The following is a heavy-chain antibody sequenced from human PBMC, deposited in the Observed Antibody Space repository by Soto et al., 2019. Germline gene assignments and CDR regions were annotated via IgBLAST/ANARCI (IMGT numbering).Heavy chain of an antibody. V-gene: IGHV3-21*05. D-gene: IGHD2-2*01. CDR2: IISSSSYI. J-gene: IGHJ6*03. CDR3: ARGSLGYCSSTSCFFYYMDV. CDR1: GFTFSSYS. Sequence: GGSLRLSCAASGFTFSSYSMNWVRQAPGKGLEWVSFIISSSSYIYYADSVKGRFTISRDNAKNSLYLQMNSLRAEDTAVYYCARGSLGYCSSTSCFFYYMDVWGKGTTVTVSS.